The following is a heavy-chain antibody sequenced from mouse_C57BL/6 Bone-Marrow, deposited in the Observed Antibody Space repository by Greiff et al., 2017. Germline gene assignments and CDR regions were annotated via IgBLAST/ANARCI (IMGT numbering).Heavy chain of an antibody. CDR1: GYTFTSYW. D-gene: IGHD1-1*01. CDR2: IHPNSGST. CDR3: AKRGLLLRHYARDY. Sequence: QVQLQQSEAELVKPGASVKLSCKASGYTFTSYWMHWVKQRPGQGLEWIGMIHPNSGSTNYNEKFKSKATLTVDKSSSTAYMPLSSLTSEDSAVYYGAKRGLLLRHYARDYWGQGTSVTVSS. J-gene: IGHJ4*01. V-gene: IGHV1-64*01.